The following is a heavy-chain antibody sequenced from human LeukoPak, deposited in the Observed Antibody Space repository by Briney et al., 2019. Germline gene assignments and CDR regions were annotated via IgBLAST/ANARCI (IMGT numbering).Heavy chain of an antibody. CDR2: IYNNENT. V-gene: IGHV4-59*01. CDR3: ARDTSLGMPQWFDP. Sequence: PSETLSLTCTVSGGFISTYYLSWIRQPPGKGLEWIAYIYNNENTKYNPSLKSRVTISVDTSKNQFSLKLRSVTAADTAVYYCARDTSLGMPQWFDPWGQGALVTISS. D-gene: IGHD2-2*01. J-gene: IGHJ5*02. CDR1: GGFISTYY.